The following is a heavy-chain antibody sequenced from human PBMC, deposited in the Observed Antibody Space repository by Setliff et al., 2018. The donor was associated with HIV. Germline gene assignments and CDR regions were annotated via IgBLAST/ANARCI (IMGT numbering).Heavy chain of an antibody. CDR3: ARNFGLSPSGKYYYYYGMDI. D-gene: IGHD3-10*01. V-gene: IGHV1-2*02. J-gene: IGHJ6*02. Sequence: GASVKVSCKSSGGSFNTYAINWVRQAPGQGLEWLGWVNPNSGDAIYAQNFQGRVTMTRDTSINAAYMELRGLRSDDTAVYYCARNFGLSPSGKYYYYYGMDIWGQGTTVTVSS. CDR1: GGSFNTYA. CDR2: VNPNSGDA.